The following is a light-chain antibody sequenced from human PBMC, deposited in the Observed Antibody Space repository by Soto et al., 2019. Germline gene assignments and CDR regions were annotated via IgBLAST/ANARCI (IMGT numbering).Light chain of an antibody. CDR3: QQYGVPPFN. V-gene: IGKV3-20*01. CDR1: QAVISGY. J-gene: IGKJ2*01. Sequence: EIVLTQSPGALYLSPGEGATLSSRASQAVISGYLAWYQQKPGQAPRLLMYGVSSRPTGISDRFSGSGSGTELTLNITRLEPEDFALYYCQQYGVPPFNFGQGTKLQIK. CDR2: GVS.